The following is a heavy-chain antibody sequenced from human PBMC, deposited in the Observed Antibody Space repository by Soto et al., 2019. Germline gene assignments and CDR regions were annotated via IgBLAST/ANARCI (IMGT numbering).Heavy chain of an antibody. Sequence: GGSLRLSCAASGFTFSSYSMNWVRQAPGKGLEWVSSISSSSSYIYYADSVKGRFTISRDNSKNSLYLQMNSLRAEDTAVYYCARLGVDDFWSGYSPSPDYFDYWGQGTLVTVSS. V-gene: IGHV3-21*01. CDR3: ARLGVDDFWSGYSPSPDYFDY. J-gene: IGHJ4*02. D-gene: IGHD3-3*01. CDR2: ISSSSSYI. CDR1: GFTFSSYS.